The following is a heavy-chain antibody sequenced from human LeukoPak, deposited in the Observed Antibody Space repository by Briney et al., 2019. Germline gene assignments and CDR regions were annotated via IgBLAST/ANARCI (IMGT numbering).Heavy chain of an antibody. J-gene: IGHJ5*02. D-gene: IGHD6-19*01. CDR2: IYYSGST. CDR1: GGSISSYY. Sequence: PSETLSLTCTVSGGSISSYYWSWIRQPPGKGLEWIGYIYYSGSTNYNPSLKSRVTISVDRSKNQFSLKLSSVTAADTAVYYCATAVKGWFDPWGQGTLVTVSS. V-gene: IGHV4-59*01. CDR3: ATAVKGWFDP.